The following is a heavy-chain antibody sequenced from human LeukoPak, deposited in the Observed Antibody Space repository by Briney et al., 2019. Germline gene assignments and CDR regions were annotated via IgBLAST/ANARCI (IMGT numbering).Heavy chain of an antibody. D-gene: IGHD3-22*01. CDR3: ARAAVRPTYYDSSGYYYPPVY. CDR2: IIPILGIA. Sequence: ISWVRQAPGQGLEWMGRIIPILGIANYAQKFQGRVTITADKSTSTAYMELSSLRSEDTAVYYCARAAVRPTYYDSSGYYYPPVYWGQGTLVTVSS. V-gene: IGHV1-69*04. J-gene: IGHJ4*02.